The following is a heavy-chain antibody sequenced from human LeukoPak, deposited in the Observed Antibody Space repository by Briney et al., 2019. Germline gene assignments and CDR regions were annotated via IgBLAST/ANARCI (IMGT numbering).Heavy chain of an antibody. CDR2: ISYDGSNK. J-gene: IGHJ4*02. D-gene: IGHD6-13*01. Sequence: GGSLRLSCAASGFTFSSYGMHWVRQAPGKGLEWVAVISYDGSNKYYADSVKGRFTISRDNAKNSLYLQMNSLRAEDTAVYYCARAAPHGDYWGQGTLVTVSS. CDR3: ARAAPHGDY. CDR1: GFTFSSYG. V-gene: IGHV3-30*03.